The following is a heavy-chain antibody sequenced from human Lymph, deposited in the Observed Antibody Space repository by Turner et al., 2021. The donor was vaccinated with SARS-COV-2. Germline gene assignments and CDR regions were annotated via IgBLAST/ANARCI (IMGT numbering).Heavy chain of an antibody. D-gene: IGHD3-10*01. CDR1: GFTFSSYG. V-gene: IGHV3-30*18. Sequence: QVQLVESGGGVVQPGTSLRLPCAASGFTFSSYGMHWVRQAPGRGLEWVALISYDGSNKFYADSLKGRFTISRDNSKNTLYLQMNSLRAEDTAVYYCAKGGLITMELLGGFDPWGQGTLVTVSS. J-gene: IGHJ5*02. CDR2: ISYDGSNK. CDR3: AKGGLITMELLGGFDP.